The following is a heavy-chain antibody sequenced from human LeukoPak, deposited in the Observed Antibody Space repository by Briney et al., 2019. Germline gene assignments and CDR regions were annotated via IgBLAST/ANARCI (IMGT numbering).Heavy chain of an antibody. J-gene: IGHJ5*02. V-gene: IGHV4-4*09. D-gene: IGHD5-18*01. CDR2: IYTSGST. Sequence: PSETLSLTCTVSGGSISSYYWSWIRQPPGKGLEWIGYIYTSGSTNYNPSLKSRVTISVDTSKNQFSLKLSSVTAADTAVYYCARRDGYSLDLNWFDPWGQGTLVTVSS. CDR1: GGSISSYY. CDR3: ARRDGYSLDLNWFDP.